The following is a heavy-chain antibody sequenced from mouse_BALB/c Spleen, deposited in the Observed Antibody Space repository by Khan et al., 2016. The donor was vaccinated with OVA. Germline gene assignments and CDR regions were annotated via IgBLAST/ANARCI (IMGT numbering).Heavy chain of an antibody. D-gene: IGHD2-2*01. CDR1: GFNIKDYY. CDR3: ARDGYAPWFAY. J-gene: IGHJ3*01. V-gene: IGHV14-1*02. Sequence: VQLKQSGAELVRPGALVKLSCKASGFNIKDYYMHWVKQRPEQGLVWIGRIDPENGNTISDPKFQGKASITSDTSSNTAYLPLSSLTSENTAVYYCARDGYAPWFAYWGQGTLVTVSA. CDR2: IDPENGNT.